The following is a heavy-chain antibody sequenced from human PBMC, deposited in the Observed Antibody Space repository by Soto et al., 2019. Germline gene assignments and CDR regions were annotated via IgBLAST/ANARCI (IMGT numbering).Heavy chain of an antibody. CDR1: GDSISRGDYY. CDR2: NSYSGTT. Sequence: QVQLQESGPGLVKPSETLSLTCTVSGDSISRGDYYWSWIRQPPGKGLEWIGYNSYSGTTYYNPSLESRVTISEDTSRNDFSLNLSSVTAADTAVYYCARDYVWGSYRRFDYWGQGTLVTVSS. CDR3: ARDYVWGSYRRFDY. J-gene: IGHJ4*02. D-gene: IGHD3-16*02. V-gene: IGHV4-30-4*01.